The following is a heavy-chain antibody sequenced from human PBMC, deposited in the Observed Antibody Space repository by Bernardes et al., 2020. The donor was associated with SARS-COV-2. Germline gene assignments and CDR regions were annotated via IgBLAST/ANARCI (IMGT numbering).Heavy chain of an antibody. J-gene: IGHJ3*02. Sequence: SETLSLSCTVSGASISGHYWNWIRQSPGKGLEWLGYIYYSGSTDYNPSLKSRVTISVDSSKNQFSLRLTSVTAADTAVYYCARSRVEDPFEIWGHGIRVTVSS. D-gene: IGHD2-15*01. CDR1: GASISGHY. V-gene: IGHV4-59*11. CDR2: IYYSGST. CDR3: ARSRVEDPFEI.